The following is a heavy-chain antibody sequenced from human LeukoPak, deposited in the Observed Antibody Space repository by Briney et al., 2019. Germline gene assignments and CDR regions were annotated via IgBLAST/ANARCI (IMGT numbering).Heavy chain of an antibody. Sequence: ASVKVSCKASGYTFTSYAMNWVRQAPGQGLEWMGWINNNTGNPTYAQGFTGRFVFSLDTSVSTAYLQISSLKAEDTAVYYCAREAYSGSYLDWFDPWGQGTLVTVSS. J-gene: IGHJ5*02. V-gene: IGHV7-4-1*02. CDR2: INNNTGNP. CDR3: AREAYSGSYLDWFDP. D-gene: IGHD1-26*01. CDR1: GYTFTSYA.